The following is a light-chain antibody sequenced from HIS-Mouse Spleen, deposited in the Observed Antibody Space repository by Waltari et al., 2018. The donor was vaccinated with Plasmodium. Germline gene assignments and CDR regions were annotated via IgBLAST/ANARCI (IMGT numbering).Light chain of an antibody. CDR3: QSYDSSLSGWV. CDR2: GNS. Sequence: QSVLTQPHSVSGAPGQRVTISCTGSGSNIGAGYDVPWYQQLPGTAPKHLIYGNSNRPSGVPDRFSGSKSGTSASLAITGLQAEDEADYYCQSYDSSLSGWVFGGGTKLTVL. V-gene: IGLV1-40*01. J-gene: IGLJ3*02. CDR1: GSNIGAGYD.